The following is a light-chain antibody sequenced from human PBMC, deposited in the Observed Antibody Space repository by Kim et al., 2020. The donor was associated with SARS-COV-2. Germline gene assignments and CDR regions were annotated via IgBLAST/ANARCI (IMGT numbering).Light chain of an antibody. CDR1: QSVSSN. CDR3: QQYNNWPPLYS. J-gene: IGKJ2*03. CDR2: GAS. V-gene: IGKV3-15*01. Sequence: SPGERATLSCRASQSVSSNLAWYQQKPGQAPRLLIYGASTRATGIPARFGGSGSGTEFTLTISSLQSEDFAVYYCQQYNNWPPLYSFGQGTKLEI.